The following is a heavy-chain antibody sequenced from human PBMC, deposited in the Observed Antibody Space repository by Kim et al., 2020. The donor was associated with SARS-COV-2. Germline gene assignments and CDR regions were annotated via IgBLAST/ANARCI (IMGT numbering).Heavy chain of an antibody. V-gene: IGHV1-24*01. CDR2: FDPEDGET. J-gene: IGHJ5*02. CDR1: GYTLTELS. D-gene: IGHD2-15*01. CDR3: ATGPGVVVAGWFDP. Sequence: VKVSCKVSGYTLTELSMHWVRQAPGKGLEWMGGFDPEDGETIYAQKFQGRVTMTEDTSTDTAYMELSSLRSEDTAVYYCATGPGVVVAGWFDPWGQGTLVTVSS.